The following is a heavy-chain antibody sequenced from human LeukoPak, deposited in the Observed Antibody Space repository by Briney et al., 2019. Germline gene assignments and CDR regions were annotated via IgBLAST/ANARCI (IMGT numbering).Heavy chain of an antibody. V-gene: IGHV1-46*01. D-gene: IGHD3-22*01. CDR3: ARGSSGYHGY. Sequence: ASVKVSCKASGYTFTSYYLHWVRQAPGQGPEWMGIINPSGVSPTYAQQFQGRVTMTRDTSTSTVYMELSSLRSEDTAVYFCARGSSGYHGYWGQGTLVTVSS. CDR1: GYTFTSYY. J-gene: IGHJ4*02. CDR2: INPSGVSP.